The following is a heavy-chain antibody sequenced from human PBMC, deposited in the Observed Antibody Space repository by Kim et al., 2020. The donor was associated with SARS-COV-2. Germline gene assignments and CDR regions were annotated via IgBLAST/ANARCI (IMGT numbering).Heavy chain of an antibody. Sequence: SQTLSLTCTVSGASISDYFWSWIRQPPGKGLEWIGYIHHGGSTNYNPSLNSRVTMSLDSSRNQFSLKLSSVTAADTAVYYCARLGWPYGSGAGYFDSWGQ. V-gene: IGHV4-59*01. J-gene: IGHJ4*02. D-gene: IGHD3-10*01. CDR2: IHHGGST. CDR1: GASISDYF. CDR3: ARLGWPYGSGAGYFDS.